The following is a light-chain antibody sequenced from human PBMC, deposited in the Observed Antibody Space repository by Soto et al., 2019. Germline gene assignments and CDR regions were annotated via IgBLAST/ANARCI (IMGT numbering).Light chain of an antibody. CDR1: QSVSSW. CDR3: HQYKTYWT. V-gene: IGKV1-5*03. J-gene: IGKJ1*01. Sequence: DIQMTHSPSTLSASVGDRVTITCRASQSVSSWLAWYQQKPGKAPKLLIYKASSLHSGVPSRFSGSGSGTEFTLTISSLQPDDFATYYCHQYKTYWTFGHGTK. CDR2: KAS.